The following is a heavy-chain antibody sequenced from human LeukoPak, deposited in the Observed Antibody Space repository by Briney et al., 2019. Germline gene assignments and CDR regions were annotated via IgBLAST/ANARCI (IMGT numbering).Heavy chain of an antibody. CDR1: GFTFSSYS. D-gene: IGHD3-10*01. J-gene: IGHJ4*02. CDR2: ISSSSSYI. V-gene: IGHV3-21*01. Sequence: GGSLRLSCAASGFTFSSYSMNWVRQAPGKGLEWVSSISSSSSYIYYADSVKGRFTISRDNAKNSLYLQMNSLRAVDTAVYYCARDVRYGSGSYLDYWGQGTLVTVSS. CDR3: ARDVRYGSGSYLDY.